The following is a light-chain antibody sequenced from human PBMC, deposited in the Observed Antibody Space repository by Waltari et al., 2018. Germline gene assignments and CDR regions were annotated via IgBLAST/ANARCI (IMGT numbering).Light chain of an antibody. CDR2: GAS. J-gene: IGKJ4*01. Sequence: DIQMTQSPPPVSASVGARVTSTCRASQHIRSWLAWYQQIPGKAPKLLISGASNLQSGGPSRFCGSGSGTQVTLTINSLQPDDSSTYYCQQTNDFPLTFGGGTKVEI. V-gene: IGKV1-12*01. CDR3: QQTNDFPLT. CDR1: QHIRSW.